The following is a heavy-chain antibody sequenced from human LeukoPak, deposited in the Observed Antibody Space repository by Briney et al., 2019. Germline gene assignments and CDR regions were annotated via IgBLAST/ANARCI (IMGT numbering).Heavy chain of an antibody. Sequence: PGRSLRLSCAAPGFTFSGYAMHWVRQAPVKGLEWVAVISYDGSTEYYADSVKGRFTISRDNSKTTLYLQMNSLRAEDAAVYYCATNGPGIAVAGYVDYWGQGTLVTVSS. D-gene: IGHD6-19*01. J-gene: IGHJ4*02. CDR1: GFTFSGYA. CDR2: ISYDGSTE. CDR3: ATNGPGIAVAGYVDY. V-gene: IGHV3-30-3*01.